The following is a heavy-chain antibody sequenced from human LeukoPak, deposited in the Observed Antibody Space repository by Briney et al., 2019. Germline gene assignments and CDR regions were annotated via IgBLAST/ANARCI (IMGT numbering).Heavy chain of an antibody. Sequence: SETLSLTCTVSGGSITNYYWSWIRQPPGKGLEWIGYIYYSGSTNYNPSLKSRVTISVDTSKNQFSLKVSSVTAADTAVYYCARKTVTGFTYFDYWGQGTLVTVSS. CDR1: GGSITNYY. D-gene: IGHD3-9*01. CDR2: IYYSGST. CDR3: ARKTVTGFTYFDY. J-gene: IGHJ4*02. V-gene: IGHV4-59*12.